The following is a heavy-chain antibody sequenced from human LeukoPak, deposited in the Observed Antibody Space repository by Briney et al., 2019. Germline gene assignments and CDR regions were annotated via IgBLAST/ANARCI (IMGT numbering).Heavy chain of an antibody. V-gene: IGHV3-15*01. D-gene: IGHD4-11*01. CDR2: IKSKIDGGTT. CDR1: GFTFTNAW. J-gene: IGHJ6*03. CDR3: TTDHQTTVSPYYYYYYMDV. Sequence: GGSLRLSCAASGFTFTNAWMSWVRQAPGKGLEWVGRIKSKIDGGTTDYAAPVKGRFTTSRDDSKNTLYLQMNSLKTEDTAVYYCTTDHQTTVSPYYYYYYMDVWGKGTTVTVSS.